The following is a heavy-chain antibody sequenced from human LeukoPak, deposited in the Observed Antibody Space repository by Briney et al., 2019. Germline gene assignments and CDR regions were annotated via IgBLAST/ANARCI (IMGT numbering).Heavy chain of an antibody. CDR2: ISSSGSTI. Sequence: PGGSLRLSCAASGFRFSDYYMSWIRQDPGKGLEWVSYISSSGSTIYYADSVKGRFTISRDNAKNSLYLQMNSLRAEDTAVYYCARGNLYYDSSGYYNQPFDYWGQGTLVTVSS. J-gene: IGHJ4*02. CDR3: ARGNLYYDSSGYYNQPFDY. V-gene: IGHV3-11*01. D-gene: IGHD3-22*01. CDR1: GFRFSDYY.